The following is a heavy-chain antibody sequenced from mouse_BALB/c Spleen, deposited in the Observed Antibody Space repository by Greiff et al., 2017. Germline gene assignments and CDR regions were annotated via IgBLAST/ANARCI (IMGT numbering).Heavy chain of an antibody. D-gene: IGHD2-4*01. CDR3: TNYEYAMDY. V-gene: IGHV5-6-4*01. CDR2: ISSGGSYT. Sequence: EVQVVESGGGLVKPGGSLKLSCAASGFTFSSYTMSWVRQTPEKRLEWVATISSGGSYTYYPDSVKGRFTISRDNAKNTLYLQMSSLKSEDTAMYYCTNYEYAMDYWGQGTSVTVSS. J-gene: IGHJ4*01. CDR1: GFTFSSYT.